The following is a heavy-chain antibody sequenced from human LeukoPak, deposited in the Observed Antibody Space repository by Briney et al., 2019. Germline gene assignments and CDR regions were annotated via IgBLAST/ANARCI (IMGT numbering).Heavy chain of an antibody. V-gene: IGHV3-30*18. D-gene: IGHD2-15*01. CDR3: AKDLRYWCSGGSRPLGMDV. Sequence: GGSLRLSCAASGSTFSSYGMHWVRQAPGKGLEWVAVISYDGSNKYYADSVKGRFTISRDNSKNTLYLQMNSLRAEDTAVYYCAKDLRYWCSGGSRPLGMDVWGQGTTVTVSS. J-gene: IGHJ6*02. CDR1: GSTFSSYG. CDR2: ISYDGSNK.